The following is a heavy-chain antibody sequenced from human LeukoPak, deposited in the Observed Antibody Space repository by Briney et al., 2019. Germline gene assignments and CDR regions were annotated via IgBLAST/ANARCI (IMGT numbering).Heavy chain of an antibody. CDR1: GYTFTDYG. Sequence: ASVKVSCKASGYTFTDYGMHWVRQAPGQRLEWMAWINAGNGNAKYSQKFQGRVTITADESTSTAYMELSSLRSEDTAVYYCARGYSYGYFDYWGQGTLVTVSS. J-gene: IGHJ4*02. CDR2: INAGNGNA. D-gene: IGHD5-18*01. CDR3: ARGYSYGYFDY. V-gene: IGHV1-3*01.